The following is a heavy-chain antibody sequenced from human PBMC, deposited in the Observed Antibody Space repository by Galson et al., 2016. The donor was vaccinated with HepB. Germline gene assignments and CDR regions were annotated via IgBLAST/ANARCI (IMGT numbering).Heavy chain of an antibody. CDR1: GFTVSSNY. J-gene: IGHJ4*02. CDR2: IHSGGGA. V-gene: IGHV3-53*01. Sequence: SLRLSCAASGFTVSSNYMNWVRQPPGKGLEWVSFIHSGGGAYYTHSVKGRFTISTDNSKNTLYLQMNSLRAEDTAIYYCARGGPDNNYFDYWGQGTLVTVSS. CDR3: ARGGPDNNYFDY. D-gene: IGHD1-1*01.